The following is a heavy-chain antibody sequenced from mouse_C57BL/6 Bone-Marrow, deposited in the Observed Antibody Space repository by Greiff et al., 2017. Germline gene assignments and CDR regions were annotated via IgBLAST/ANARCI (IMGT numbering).Heavy chain of an antibody. Sequence: DVKLQESVAELVRPGASVQLSCTASGFNIKNTYMHWVKQRPEKGLEWIGRIDPANGNPKYAPKFQGKAPITADTSSNTAYLQLSSLTSEDTAIYYCARRFITTVGGYFDVWGTGTTVTVSS. CDR1: GFNIKNTY. J-gene: IGHJ1*03. V-gene: IGHV14-3*01. CDR2: IDPANGNP. CDR3: ARRFITTVGGYFDV. D-gene: IGHD1-1*01.